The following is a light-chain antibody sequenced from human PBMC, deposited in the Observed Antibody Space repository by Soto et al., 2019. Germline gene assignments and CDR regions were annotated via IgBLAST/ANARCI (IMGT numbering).Light chain of an antibody. Sequence: AIQMTQSPSSLSASVVYIVTITFRASQGIRNDLGWYQQKPGKAPKLLIYAASSLQSGVPSRFSGSGSGTDFTLTISSLQPEDFATYYCLKDYNYPWKFGQGTKVDIK. J-gene: IGKJ1*01. CDR2: AAS. CDR1: QGIRND. V-gene: IGKV1-6*01. CDR3: LKDYNYPWK.